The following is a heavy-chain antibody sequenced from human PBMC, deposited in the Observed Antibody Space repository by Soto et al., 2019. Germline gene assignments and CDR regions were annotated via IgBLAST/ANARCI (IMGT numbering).Heavy chain of an antibody. CDR3: AKSYGDTWKHYYFDY. D-gene: IGHD3-3*02. Sequence: EVQLLESGGGLVQPGGSLRLSCAASRFTFSGYSMSWVRQAPGKGLEWVSGISGSGGSTYYADSVKGRFTISRDNSESTLFLQMNSLSAEDTALYYSAKSYGDTWKHYYFDYWGQGTLVTVSS. J-gene: IGHJ4*02. V-gene: IGHV3-23*01. CDR2: ISGSGGST. CDR1: RFTFSGYS.